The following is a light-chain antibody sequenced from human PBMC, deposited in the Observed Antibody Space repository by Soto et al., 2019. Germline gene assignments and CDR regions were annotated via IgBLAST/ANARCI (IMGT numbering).Light chain of an antibody. CDR3: QHTYTTPIT. CDR2: HSS. Sequence: DIQMTQSPSTLSASVGDRVTITCRASQSISTYLNWYQQKPGEAPKLLIYHSSTLQSGVPSRFSGSGSGTDFTLTISSLQPEDFATYYCQHTYTTPITFGQGTRLEIK. CDR1: QSISTY. V-gene: IGKV1-39*01. J-gene: IGKJ5*01.